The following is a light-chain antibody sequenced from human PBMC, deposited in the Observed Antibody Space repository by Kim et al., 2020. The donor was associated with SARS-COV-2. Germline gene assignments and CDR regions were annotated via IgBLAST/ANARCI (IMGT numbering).Light chain of an antibody. CDR1: NIGKKG. V-gene: IGLV3-21*04. CDR3: QVWDNRSDHWD. J-gene: IGLJ2*01. CDR2: FDS. Sequence: APGGTARLTCGGNNIGKKGVHWYQQKPGQAPLLIIYFDSDRPAGIPERFSGSNSGDTASLNISRVEAGDEADYFCQVWDNRSDHWDFGGGTQLTVL.